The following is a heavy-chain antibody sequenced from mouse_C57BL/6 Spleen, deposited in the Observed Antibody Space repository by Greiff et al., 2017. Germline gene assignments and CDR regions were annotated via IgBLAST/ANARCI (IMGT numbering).Heavy chain of an antibody. Sequence: EVKLMESGGGLVQPGGSLKLSCVASGFPFSNYWMNWVRQSPGKGLEWVAQIRLKYDNYATHYAESVKGRFTILRKDSKSSVYLRMNYLRAEDTGIYYCTRGYDCYAIGCRGQATSVTVST. V-gene: IGHV6-3*01. J-gene: IGHJ4*01. CDR3: TRGYDCYAIGC. CDR2: IRLKYDNYAT. D-gene: IGHD2-2*01. CDR1: GFPFSNYW.